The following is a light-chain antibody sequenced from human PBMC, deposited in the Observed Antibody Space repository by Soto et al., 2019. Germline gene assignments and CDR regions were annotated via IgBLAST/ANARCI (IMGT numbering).Light chain of an antibody. J-gene: IGKJ1*01. Sequence: EIVMTQSPATLSVSPGERATLSCRARQSVSSNLAWCQQKPGQAPRLPIYGPSTRATGIPARFSGSGSGTEFALTISILQSEDFAVYYCQQYNNWRRTFGQGTKVDIK. V-gene: IGKV3-15*01. CDR1: QSVSSN. CDR2: GPS. CDR3: QQYNNWRRT.